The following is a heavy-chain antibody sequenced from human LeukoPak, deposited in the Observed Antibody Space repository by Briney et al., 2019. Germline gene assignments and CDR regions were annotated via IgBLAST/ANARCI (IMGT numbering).Heavy chain of an antibody. CDR3: ARDTKRSRARWENLGFDP. D-gene: IGHD1-26*01. CDR2: IITYNGNT. Sequence: ASVKVSCKASGYTFTSYGISWVRQAPGQGLEWMGWIITYNGNTNYAQKFQGRVTMTTDTSTSTAYMELRSLRSDDTAVYYCARDTKRSRARWENLGFDPWGQGTLVTVSS. V-gene: IGHV1-18*01. CDR1: GYTFTSYG. J-gene: IGHJ5*02.